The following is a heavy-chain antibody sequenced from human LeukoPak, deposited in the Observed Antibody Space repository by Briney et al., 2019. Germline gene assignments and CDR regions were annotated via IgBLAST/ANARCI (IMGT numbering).Heavy chain of an antibody. CDR1: GYTFTSYG. Sequence: ASVKVSCKASGYTFTSYGISWVRQAPGQGLEWMGWISAYNGNTNYAQKFQGRVTITTDESTSTAYMELSSLRSEDTAVYYCAKVYSTYFPNWFDPWGQGTLVTVSS. V-gene: IGHV1-18*01. CDR3: AKVYSTYFPNWFDP. J-gene: IGHJ5*02. CDR2: ISAYNGNT. D-gene: IGHD4-11*01.